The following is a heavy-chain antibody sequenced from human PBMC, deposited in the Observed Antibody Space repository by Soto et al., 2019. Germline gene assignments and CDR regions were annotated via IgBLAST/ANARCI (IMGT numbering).Heavy chain of an antibody. J-gene: IGHJ3*02. CDR2: ISGSGGST. D-gene: IGHD2-2*01. Sequence: EVQLLESGGGLVQPGGSLRLSCAASGFTFSSYAMSWVRQAPGKGLEWVSAISGSGGSTYYADSVKGRLTISRDNSKNTLYLQMNSLRAEDTAVYYCAKDWRIVVVPAGAFDIWGQGTMVTVSS. CDR1: GFTFSSYA. V-gene: IGHV3-23*01. CDR3: AKDWRIVVVPAGAFDI.